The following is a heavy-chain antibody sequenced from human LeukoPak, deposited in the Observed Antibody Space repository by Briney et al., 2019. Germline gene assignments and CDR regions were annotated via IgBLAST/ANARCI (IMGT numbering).Heavy chain of an antibody. CDR3: AIDHRDTSGLHYYSDY. CDR1: GFTFINYA. Sequence: GGSLRLSCAASGFTFINYAMSWVRQAPGKGLEWVSAISNSGGSTYYADSVTGRFTISRDTSKNTLYLQMSSLRAEDTAVYFCAIDHRDTSGLHYYSDYWGQGTLVTVSS. D-gene: IGHD6-19*01. J-gene: IGHJ4*02. V-gene: IGHV3-23*01. CDR2: ISNSGGST.